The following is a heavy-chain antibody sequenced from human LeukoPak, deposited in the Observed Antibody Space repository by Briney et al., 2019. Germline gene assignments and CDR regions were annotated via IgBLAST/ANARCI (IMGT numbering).Heavy chain of an antibody. CDR3: ARDRGIGYCSGGSCGWFDP. Sequence: PGGSLRLSCAASGFTFSSYGMHWVRQAPGKGLEWVAFIRYDGSNKYYADSVKGRFTISRDNSKNTLYLQMNSLRAEDTAVYYCARDRGIGYCSGGSCGWFDPWGQGTLVTVSS. J-gene: IGHJ5*02. CDR2: IRYDGSNK. CDR1: GFTFSSYG. V-gene: IGHV3-30*02. D-gene: IGHD2-15*01.